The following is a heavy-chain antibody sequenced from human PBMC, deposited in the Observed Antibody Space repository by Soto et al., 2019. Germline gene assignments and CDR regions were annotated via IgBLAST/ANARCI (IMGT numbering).Heavy chain of an antibody. J-gene: IGHJ5*02. CDR3: ARGIATGQLDP. V-gene: IGHV1-3*01. CDR2: INPDNGNT. D-gene: IGHD2-15*01. CDR1: GYTFTYYY. Sequence: ASVKVSCKASGYTFTYYYIHWVRQAPGQRLEWMGWINPDNGNTKSSQKFQDRVIITRDTSASTAYMDLSSLRSEDTAVYYCARGIATGQLDPWGQGTLVTVSS.